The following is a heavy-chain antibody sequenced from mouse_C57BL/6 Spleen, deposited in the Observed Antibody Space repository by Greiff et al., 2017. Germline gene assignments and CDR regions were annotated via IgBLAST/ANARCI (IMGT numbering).Heavy chain of an antibody. J-gene: IGHJ4*01. CDR3: TVGSSGYRYYAMDY. Sequence: VQLQQSGAELVRPGASVTLSCKASGYTFTDYEMHWVKQTPVHGLEWIGAIDPETGGTAYNQKFKGKAILTADKSSSTAYMERRSLTSEDSAVYYCTVGSSGYRYYAMDYWGQGTSVTVSS. CDR2: IDPETGGT. V-gene: IGHV1-15*01. CDR1: GYTFTDYE. D-gene: IGHD3-2*02.